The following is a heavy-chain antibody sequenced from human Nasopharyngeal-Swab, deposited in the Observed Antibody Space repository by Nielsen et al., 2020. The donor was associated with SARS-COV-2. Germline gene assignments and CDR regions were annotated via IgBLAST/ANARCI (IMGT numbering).Heavy chain of an antibody. CDR3: AGVPSSSMSYWFDP. J-gene: IGHJ5*02. CDR1: GGSFSGYY. CDR2: INHSGST. V-gene: IGHV4-34*01. D-gene: IGHD6-6*01. Sequence: SETLSLTCAVYGGSFSGYYWSWIRQPPGKGLEWIGEINHSGSTNYNPSLKSRVTISVDTSKNQFSLKLSSVTAADTAVYYCAGVPSSSMSYWFDPLGPGNPGHRLL.